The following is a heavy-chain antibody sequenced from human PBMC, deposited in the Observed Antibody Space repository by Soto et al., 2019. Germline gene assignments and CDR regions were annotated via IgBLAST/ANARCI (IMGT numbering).Heavy chain of an antibody. V-gene: IGHV1-2*04. CDR2: INPNSGGT. CDR3: AGGHCSCVSCYSVTQNWFDP. J-gene: IGHJ5*02. Sequence: QVQLVQSGAEVKKPGASVKVSCTASGYIFTGYYMHWVRQAPGQGLEWMGWINPNSGGTNYAQKIQGWVTMTRDTPSSTAYMALSRLGSDDTAVYYCAGGHCSCVSCYSVTQNWFDPGGQGTLVTVSS. CDR1: GYIFTGYY. D-gene: IGHD2-15*01.